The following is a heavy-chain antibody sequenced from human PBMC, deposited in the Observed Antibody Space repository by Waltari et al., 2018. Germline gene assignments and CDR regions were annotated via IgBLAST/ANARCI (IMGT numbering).Heavy chain of an antibody. CDR2: RHKDGSEK. V-gene: IGHV3-7*01. CDR3: VRDHWGPDY. D-gene: IGHD7-27*01. CDR1: GFTFSNYW. J-gene: IGHJ4*02. Sequence: EVQLVESGGGLVQPGGSLRLSCAASGFTFSNYWMHWVRQGPGKGPEWVANRHKDGSEKNYVDYVKGRFTISRDNAKDSVYLQMNSLRADDTAMYYCVRDHWGPDYWGQGTLVTVSS.